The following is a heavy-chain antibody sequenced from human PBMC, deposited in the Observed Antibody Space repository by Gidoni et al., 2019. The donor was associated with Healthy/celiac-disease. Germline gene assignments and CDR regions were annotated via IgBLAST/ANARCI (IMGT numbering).Heavy chain of an antibody. Sequence: EMPLVESLGCLFKPGGSLRLSCASSGFTFSNAWMSWVRQAPGKGLEGVGRIKSKTDGGTTDYAAPVKGRFTISREESKNTLELQSNSQKTEETAVDYCTTAQGTTEYWGQGTLVTVSS. CDR1: GFTFSNAW. CDR3: TTAQGTTEY. V-gene: IGHV3-15*01. J-gene: IGHJ4*02. D-gene: IGHD1-1*01. CDR2: IKSKTDGGTT.